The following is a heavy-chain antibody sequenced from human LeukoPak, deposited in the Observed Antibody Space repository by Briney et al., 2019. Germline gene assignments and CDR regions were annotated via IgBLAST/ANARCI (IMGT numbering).Heavy chain of an antibody. D-gene: IGHD6-6*01. Sequence: GASVKVSCKASGYTFTSYGISWVRQAPGQGLEWMGWISAYNGNTNYAQKLQGRVTMTTDTSTSTAYMELRSLRSDDTAVYYCARTDSSSSGGYYGIDVWGQGTTVTVSS. V-gene: IGHV1-18*01. CDR2: ISAYNGNT. J-gene: IGHJ6*02. CDR1: GYTFTSYG. CDR3: ARTDSSSSGGYYGIDV.